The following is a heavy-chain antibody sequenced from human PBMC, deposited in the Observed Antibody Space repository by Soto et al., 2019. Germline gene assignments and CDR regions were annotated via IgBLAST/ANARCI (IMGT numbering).Heavy chain of an antibody. Sequence: EVQLVESGGGLVQPGRSLRLSCAASGFSFEDYAMHWVRQAPGMGLEWVSGIAWNSDIIGYADSVKGRFTISRDNGKNSLYLQMNSLRSEDTALYYCAKDHYGSAIYGMDIWGQGTTVTVSS. CDR1: GFSFEDYA. J-gene: IGHJ6*02. CDR2: IAWNSDII. D-gene: IGHD3-10*01. CDR3: AKDHYGSAIYGMDI. V-gene: IGHV3-9*01.